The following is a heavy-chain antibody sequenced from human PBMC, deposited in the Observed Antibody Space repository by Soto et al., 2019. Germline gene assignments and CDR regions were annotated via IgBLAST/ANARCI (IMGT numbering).Heavy chain of an antibody. CDR2: INPKSGGT. J-gene: IGHJ6*02. Sequence: GASVKVSCKASGYSFTDYHIHWVRQAPGQGXEWLGRINPKSGGTSTAQKFQGWVTMTTDTSISTASMELTRLTSDDTAIYYCARGDSTDCSNGVCSFFYNHDMDVWGQGTTVTVSS. CDR3: ARGDSTDCSNGVCSFFYNHDMDV. D-gene: IGHD2-8*01. V-gene: IGHV1-2*04. CDR1: GYSFTDYH.